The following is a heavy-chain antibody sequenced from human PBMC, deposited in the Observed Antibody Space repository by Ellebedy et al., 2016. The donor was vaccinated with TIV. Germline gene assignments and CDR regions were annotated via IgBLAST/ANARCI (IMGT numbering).Heavy chain of an antibody. Sequence: GESLKISCAASGFIFSDHYLDWVRQAPGKGLEWISRSRNRANSYTTEYAASVRGRFTISRDDSESSLYLQMSSLKTEDTAVYCCASAPYSSDWRSFGYWGQGTLVTVSS. V-gene: IGHV3-72*01. CDR2: SRNRANSYTT. D-gene: IGHD6-25*01. CDR1: GFIFSDHY. J-gene: IGHJ4*02. CDR3: ASAPYSSDWRSFGY.